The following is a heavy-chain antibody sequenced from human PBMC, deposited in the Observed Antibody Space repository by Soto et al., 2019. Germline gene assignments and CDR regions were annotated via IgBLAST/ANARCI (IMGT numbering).Heavy chain of an antibody. Sequence: PSETLSLTCTVSGGSISSGGYYWSWIRQHPGKGLEWIGYIYHSGSTSYNPSVKSRVTISVDTSKSQFSLKLNSVTAADTAVYYCANGGNLGAFDIWGQGTMVTVSS. CDR3: ANGGNLGAFDI. CDR1: GGSISSGGYY. V-gene: IGHV4-31*03. CDR2: IYHSGST. D-gene: IGHD2-15*01. J-gene: IGHJ3*02.